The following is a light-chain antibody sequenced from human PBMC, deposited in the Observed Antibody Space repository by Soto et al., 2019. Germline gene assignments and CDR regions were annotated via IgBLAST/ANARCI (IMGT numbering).Light chain of an antibody. CDR2: GVS. J-gene: IGKJ1*01. CDR1: QSVISNY. Sequence: EIVLTQSPGTLSLSPGERATLSCRASQSVISNYLAWYQQKPGLAPRLLIYGVSIRATGIPGRFSGSGSGTDFTLTISRLEPEDFAVYYCLQYGRSPKTFGQGTKVDIK. CDR3: LQYGRSPKT. V-gene: IGKV3-20*01.